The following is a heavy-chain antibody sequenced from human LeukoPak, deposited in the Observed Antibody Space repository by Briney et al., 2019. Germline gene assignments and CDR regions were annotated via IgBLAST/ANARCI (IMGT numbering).Heavy chain of an antibody. D-gene: IGHD5-18*01. CDR3: ACRTAMVFDY. V-gene: IGHV4-39*01. J-gene: IGHJ4*02. Sequence: KASETLSLTCTVSGGSISSSSYYWGWIRQPPGKGLEWIGSIYYSGSTYYNPSLKSRVTISVDTSKNQFSLKLSSVTAADTAVYYCACRTAMVFDYCGQGTLVTVSS. CDR1: GGSISSSSYY. CDR2: IYYSGST.